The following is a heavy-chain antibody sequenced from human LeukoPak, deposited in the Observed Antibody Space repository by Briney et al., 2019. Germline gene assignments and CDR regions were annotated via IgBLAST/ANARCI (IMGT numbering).Heavy chain of an antibody. V-gene: IGHV3-33*01. D-gene: IGHD1-26*01. CDR3: AREAVGATPFYYYYGMDV. Sequence: GGSLRLSCAASGFTFSSYGMHWVRQAPGKGLEWVAVIWYDGSNKYYADSVKGRFTISRDNSKNTLYLQMNSLRAEDTAVYYCAREAVGATPFYYYYGMDVWGQGTTVTVSS. J-gene: IGHJ6*02. CDR2: IWYDGSNK. CDR1: GFTFSSYG.